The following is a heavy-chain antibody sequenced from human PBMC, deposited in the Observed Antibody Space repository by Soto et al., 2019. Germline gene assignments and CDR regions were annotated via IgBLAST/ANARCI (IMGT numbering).Heavy chain of an antibody. V-gene: IGHV3-15*01. J-gene: IGHJ6*02. Sequence: GGSLRLSCAASGFTFSNAWMSWVRQAPGKGLEWVGRIKSKTDGGTTDYAAPVKGRFTISRDDSKNTLYLQMNSLKTEDTAVYYCTTDRDVVVTAAVRLYYYYGMDVWGQGTTVTVSS. CDR1: GFTFSNAW. CDR3: TTDRDVVVTAAVRLYYYYGMDV. D-gene: IGHD2-2*02. CDR2: IKSKTDGGTT.